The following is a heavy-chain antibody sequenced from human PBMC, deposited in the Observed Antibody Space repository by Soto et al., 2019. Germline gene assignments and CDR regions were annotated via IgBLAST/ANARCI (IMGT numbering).Heavy chain of an antibody. D-gene: IGHD2-15*01. CDR2: VSIGGST. CDR3: AKRRGAGGHFDC. CDR1: GFTFSSYA. J-gene: IGHJ4*02. Sequence: DVQLLESGGGLVQPEGSVRLSCAASGFTFSSYAMGWVRQGPGKGLEWVAVVSIGGSTHYADSVRGRFTISRDSSKNTLSLQMNSLIAEDTAVYFCAKRRGAGGHFDCWGQGDLVTVPS. V-gene: IGHV3-23*01.